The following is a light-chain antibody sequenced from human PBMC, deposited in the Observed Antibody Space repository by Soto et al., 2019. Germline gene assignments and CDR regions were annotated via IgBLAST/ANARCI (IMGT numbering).Light chain of an antibody. V-gene: IGKV3-20*01. CDR1: QSVSSSY. Sequence: EIVLTQSPGTLSLSPGERATLSCRASQSVSSSYLAWYQQKPGQAPRLLIYGASSRATGIPDRFSGSGSGTDFTLPISSRGLEVFAVYYCQQYGSSHLTFGGGTKGEIK. CDR2: GAS. J-gene: IGKJ4*01. CDR3: QQYGSSHLT.